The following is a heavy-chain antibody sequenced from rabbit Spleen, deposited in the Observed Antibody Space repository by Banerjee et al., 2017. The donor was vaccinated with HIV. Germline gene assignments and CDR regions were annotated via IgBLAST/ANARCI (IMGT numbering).Heavy chain of an antibody. D-gene: IGHD8-1*01. CDR2: IYITTGVT. J-gene: IGHJ2*01. Sequence: QSLEESGGDLVKPGASLTLTCTASGVSFSSNYWIWWVRQAPGKGLELTAWIYITTGVTWYTSWAKGRFTISKTSSTTVTLQMTSLTAADTATYFCARSGGGVYDGGSNTFDPWGPGTLVTVS. CDR3: ARSGGGVYDGGSNTFDP. V-gene: IGHV1S40*01. CDR1: GVSFSSNYW.